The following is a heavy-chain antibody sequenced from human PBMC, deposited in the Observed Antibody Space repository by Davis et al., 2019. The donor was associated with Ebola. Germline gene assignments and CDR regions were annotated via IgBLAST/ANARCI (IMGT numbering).Heavy chain of an antibody. CDR2: INTNTGSP. Sequence: ASVKVSCKASGYTFTNFAMSWVRQAPGQGLEWMGWINTNTGSPTYAQGFTGRFVFSLDSSVNTAYLQINNLRAEDTAVYYCAKDGGNFPYWYFDLWGRGTLVTVSS. CDR3: AKDGGNFPYWYFDL. J-gene: IGHJ2*01. V-gene: IGHV7-4-1*02. D-gene: IGHD1-7*01. CDR1: GYTFTNFA.